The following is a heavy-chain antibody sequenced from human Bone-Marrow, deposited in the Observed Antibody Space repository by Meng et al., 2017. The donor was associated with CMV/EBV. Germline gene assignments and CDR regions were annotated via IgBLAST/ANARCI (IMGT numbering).Heavy chain of an antibody. Sequence: ASVKVSCKASGYTFTGYYMHWVRQAPGQGLEWMGWINPNSGGTNYAQKFQGRVTMTRDTSISTAYMELSRLRSDDTAVYYCARDRRHCSSTSCYWGDASDIWGQGTMVTVSS. CDR1: GYTFTGYY. CDR3: ARDRRHCSSTSCYWGDASDI. J-gene: IGHJ3*02. D-gene: IGHD2-2*01. CDR2: INPNSGGT. V-gene: IGHV1-2*02.